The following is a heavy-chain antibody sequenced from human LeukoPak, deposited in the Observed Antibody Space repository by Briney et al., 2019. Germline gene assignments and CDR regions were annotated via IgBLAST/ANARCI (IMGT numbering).Heavy chain of an antibody. D-gene: IGHD3-9*01. CDR1: GGSISSYY. Sequence: SETLSLTCTVSGGSISSYYWSWIRQPPGKGLEWIGYIYYSGSTNYNPSLKSRVTISVDTSKNQFSLKLSSVTAADTAVYYCARVYYDIFTGYYLLDYWGQGTLVTVSS. V-gene: IGHV4-59*01. CDR3: ARVYYDIFTGYYLLDY. CDR2: IYYSGST. J-gene: IGHJ4*02.